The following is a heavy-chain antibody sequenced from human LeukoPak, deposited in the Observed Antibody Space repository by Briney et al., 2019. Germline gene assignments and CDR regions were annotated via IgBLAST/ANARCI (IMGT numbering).Heavy chain of an antibody. CDR1: GDSVSSDIAA. CDR3: ARDMRGWYYDY. V-gene: IGHV6-1*01. J-gene: IGHJ4*02. Sequence: SQTLSLTFAISGDSVSSDIAAWNWLRQSPSRGLEWLGRTYYRSKWYRDYAVSVRSRITINPDTPKNHFSLQLNSVTPEDTAVYFCARDMRGWYYDYWGQGTLVTVSS. D-gene: IGHD6-19*01. CDR2: TYYRSKWYR.